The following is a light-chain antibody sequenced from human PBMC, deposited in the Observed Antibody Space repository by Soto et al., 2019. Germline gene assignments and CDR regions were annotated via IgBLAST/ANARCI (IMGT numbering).Light chain of an antibody. Sequence: QPVLTQPTSVSGAPGQTVTISCTGSTSNIGAGYDVHWYQQLPGTAPRLLISSHNNRPSGVPDRFFGSKSGTSATLGITGLQPGDEADYYCGSWDDSLSAGLFGGGTKVTVL. J-gene: IGLJ2*01. CDR2: SHN. CDR1: TSNIGAGYD. V-gene: IGLV1-40*01. CDR3: GSWDDSLSAGL.